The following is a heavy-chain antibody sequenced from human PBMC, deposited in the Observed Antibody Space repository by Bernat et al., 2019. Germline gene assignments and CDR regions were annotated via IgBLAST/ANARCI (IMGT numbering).Heavy chain of an antibody. D-gene: IGHD5-24*01. J-gene: IGHJ6*02. CDR2: IWYDGSNK. CDR3: ARGESWLPRNKNYGMDV. CDR1: GFTFSSYG. V-gene: IGHV3-33*01. Sequence: QVQLVESGGGVVQPGRSLRLSCAASGFTFSSYGMHWVRQAPGKGLEWVAVIWYDGSNKYYADSVKGRFTISRDNSKNTLYLQMNSLRAEDTAVYYCARGESWLPRNKNYGMDVWGQGTTVTVSS.